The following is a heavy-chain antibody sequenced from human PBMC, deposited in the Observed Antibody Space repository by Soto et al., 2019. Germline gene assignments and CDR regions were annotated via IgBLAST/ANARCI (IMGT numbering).Heavy chain of an antibody. CDR3: ARDLDYYGSGHTPHYYYYGMDV. D-gene: IGHD3-10*01. V-gene: IGHV3-30*03. CDR1: GFTFSSYG. Sequence: PGGSLRLSCAASGFTFSSYGMHWVRQAPGKGLEWVAVISYDGSNKYYADSVKGRFTISRDNSKNTLYLQMNSLRAEDTAVYYCARDLDYYGSGHTPHYYYYGMDVWGQGTTVTVSS. J-gene: IGHJ6*02. CDR2: ISYDGSNK.